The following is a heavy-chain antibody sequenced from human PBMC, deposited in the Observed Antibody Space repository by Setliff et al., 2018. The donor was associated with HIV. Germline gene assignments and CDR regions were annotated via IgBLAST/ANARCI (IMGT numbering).Heavy chain of an antibody. CDR2: IKSNGNIT. D-gene: IGHD4-17*01. CDR3: ARDDYGPNY. Sequence: GGSLRLSCAASGFTFSNYWMHWVRQAPGEGLVWVSRIKSNGNITNYTDSVKGRFTISRDNAKNTLYLQMNSLRAEDTAVYYCARDDYGPNYWGQGTMVTVSS. J-gene: IGHJ4*02. CDR1: GFTFSNYW. V-gene: IGHV3-74*01.